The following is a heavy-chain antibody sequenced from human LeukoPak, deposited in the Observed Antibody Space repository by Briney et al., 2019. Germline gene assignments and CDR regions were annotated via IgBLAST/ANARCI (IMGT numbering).Heavy chain of an antibody. Sequence: TGGSLRLSCAASGFTFSDYYMSWIRQAPGKGLEWVSYISSSGSTIYYADSVKGRFTISRDNSRDTLYLQMNSLRAEDTAVYYCAKGYYDYVWGSYYFDYWGQGTLVTVSS. CDR3: AKGYYDYVWGSYYFDY. D-gene: IGHD3-16*01. V-gene: IGHV3-11*01. CDR1: GFTFSDYY. CDR2: ISSSGSTI. J-gene: IGHJ4*02.